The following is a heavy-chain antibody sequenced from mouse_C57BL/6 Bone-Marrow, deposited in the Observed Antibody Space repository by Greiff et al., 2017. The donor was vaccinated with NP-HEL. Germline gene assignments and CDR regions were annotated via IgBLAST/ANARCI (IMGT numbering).Heavy chain of an antibody. CDR1: GYTFTDYY. V-gene: IGHV1-84*01. CDR2: IYPGSGNT. Sequence: VHLVESGPELVKPGASVKISCKASGYTFTDYYINWVKQRPGQGLEWIGWIYPGSGNTKYNEKFKGKATLTVDTSSSTAYMQLSSLTSEDSAVYFCARNPCYYGLDYWGQGTTLTVSS. D-gene: IGHD1-1*01. J-gene: IGHJ2*01. CDR3: ARNPCYYGLDY.